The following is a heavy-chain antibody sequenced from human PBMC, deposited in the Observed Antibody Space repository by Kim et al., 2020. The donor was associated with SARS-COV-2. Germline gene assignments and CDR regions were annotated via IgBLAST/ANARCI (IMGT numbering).Heavy chain of an antibody. J-gene: IGHJ3*01. CDR3: GRDTPGQKAYDF. Sequence: EYARSVKSRITIHADTSKNQLALKLNSVSPEDTAVYYCGRDTPGQKAYDFWGQGTMVTVSS. V-gene: IGHV6-1*01.